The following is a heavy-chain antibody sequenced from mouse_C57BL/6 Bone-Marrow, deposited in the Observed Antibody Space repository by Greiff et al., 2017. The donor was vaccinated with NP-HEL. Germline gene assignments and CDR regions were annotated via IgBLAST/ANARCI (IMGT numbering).Heavy chain of an antibody. CDR3: AREGSSYYWYFDV. V-gene: IGHV1-52*01. Sequence: VKLQQPGAELVRPGSSVKLSCKASGYTFTSYWMHWVKQRPIQGLEWIGNIDPSDSETHYNQKFKDKATLTVDKSSSTAYMQLSSLTSEDSAVYYCAREGSSYYWYFDVWGTGTTVTVSS. CDR1: GYTFTSYW. J-gene: IGHJ1*03. CDR2: IDPSDSET. D-gene: IGHD1-1*01.